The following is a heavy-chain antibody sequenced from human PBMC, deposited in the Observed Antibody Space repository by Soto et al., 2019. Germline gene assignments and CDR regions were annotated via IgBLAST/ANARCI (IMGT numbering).Heavy chain of an antibody. CDR2: VFSSGTT. CDR1: GDSISSGNKY. D-gene: IGHD3-16*01. CDR3: ARVPSPFDYYYAMDV. Sequence: LSLTCTVSGDSISSGNKYWSWIRQPPGKGLEWIGYVFSSGTTYYNPSLKGRVSISLDASENQFSLKFASVTDADSAVYYCARVPSPFDYYYAMDVWGQGTTVTVSS. J-gene: IGHJ6*02. V-gene: IGHV4-30-4*01.